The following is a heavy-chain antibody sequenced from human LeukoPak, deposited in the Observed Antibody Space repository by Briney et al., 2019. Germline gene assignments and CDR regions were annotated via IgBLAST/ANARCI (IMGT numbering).Heavy chain of an antibody. J-gene: IGHJ6*02. CDR3: ARGVMGSSWSHYYYYGMDV. CDR2: IYTSGST. Sequence: PSETLSLTCTVSGGSISSGSYYWSWIRQPAGKGLEWIGRIYTSGSTNYNPSLKSRVTISVDTSKNQFSLKLSSVTAADTAAYYCARGVMGSSWSHYYYYGMDVWGQGTTVTVSS. CDR1: GGSISSGSYY. V-gene: IGHV4-61*02. D-gene: IGHD6-13*01.